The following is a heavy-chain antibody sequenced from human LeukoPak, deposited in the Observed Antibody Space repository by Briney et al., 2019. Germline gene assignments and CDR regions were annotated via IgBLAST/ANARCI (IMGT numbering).Heavy chain of an antibody. V-gene: IGHV4-34*01. D-gene: IGHD5-12*01. CDR2: INHSGST. J-gene: IGHJ4*02. Sequence: PSETLSLTCAAYGGSFSGYYWSWIRQPPGKGLEWIGEINHSGSTNYNPSLKSRVTISVDTSKNQFSLKLSSVTAADTAVYYCARKRGYSGYDFVYWGQGTLVTVSS. CDR3: ARKRGYSGYDFVY. CDR1: GGSFSGYY.